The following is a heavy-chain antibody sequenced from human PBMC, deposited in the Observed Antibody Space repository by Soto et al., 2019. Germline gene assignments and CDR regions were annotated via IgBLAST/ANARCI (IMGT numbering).Heavy chain of an antibody. V-gene: IGHV4-31*03. CDR1: GGSITNGDYY. CDR2: INYRGTT. J-gene: IGHJ4*02. CDR3: ARDAPGEAPY. Sequence: EQLQESGPGLVRPSQTLSLTCTVSGGSITNGDYYWNWIRQHPGKGLEWIGYINYRGTTFYNPSLKNRVFISVETSKNQFSLNLSSVTAADTAVYFCARDAPGEAPYWGQGTLVTVSS. D-gene: IGHD2-2*01.